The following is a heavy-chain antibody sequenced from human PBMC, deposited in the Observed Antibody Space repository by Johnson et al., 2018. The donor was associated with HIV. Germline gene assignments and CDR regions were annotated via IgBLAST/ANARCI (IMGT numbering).Heavy chain of an antibody. Sequence: QEQLVESGGGVVQPGRSLRLSCAASGFTFSSYAMHWVRQAPGKGLEWVAVISFDANNKYYADSVKGRFTISRDNSKNTLYLQMNSLRAEDTAGDYCARELRAGGAFDIWGQGTMVTVSS. J-gene: IGHJ3*02. V-gene: IGHV3-30*14. D-gene: IGHD4-17*01. CDR3: ARELRAGGAFDI. CDR2: ISFDANNK. CDR1: GFTFSSYA.